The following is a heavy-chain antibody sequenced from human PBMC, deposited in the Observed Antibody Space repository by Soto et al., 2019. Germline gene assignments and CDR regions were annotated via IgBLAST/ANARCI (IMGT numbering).Heavy chain of an antibody. CDR1: GFTFSSYW. D-gene: IGHD2-8*01. CDR2: IKQDGSEN. Sequence: EVQLVESGGGLVQPGGSLRLSCAASGFTFSSYWMSWVRQAPGKGLEWVANIKQDGSENYYVDSVKGRFTISRDNAKNSLYLQMNSLRAEDTAVYYCARDGGNGVCSPWGQGTLVTVSS. V-gene: IGHV3-7*01. J-gene: IGHJ5*02. CDR3: ARDGGNGVCSP.